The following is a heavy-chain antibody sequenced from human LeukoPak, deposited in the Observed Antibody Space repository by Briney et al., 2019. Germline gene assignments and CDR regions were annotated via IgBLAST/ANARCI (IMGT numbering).Heavy chain of an antibody. Sequence: RASVKVSCKASGYTFTGYYMHWVRQAPGQGLEWMGWINPNSGGTNYAQKFQGRVTMTRDTSISTAYMELSRLRSDDTAVYYCARMCCSSTSKEIDYWGQGTLVTVSS. CDR3: ARMCCSSTSKEIDY. D-gene: IGHD2-2*01. V-gene: IGHV1-2*02. J-gene: IGHJ4*02. CDR2: INPNSGGT. CDR1: GYTFTGYY.